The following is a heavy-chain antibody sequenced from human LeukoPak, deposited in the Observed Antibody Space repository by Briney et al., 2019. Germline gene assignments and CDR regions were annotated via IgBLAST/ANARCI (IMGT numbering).Heavy chain of an antibody. V-gene: IGHV3-20*01. D-gene: IGHD6-19*01. Sequence: AGGSRRLSCAASGFTFDDYGMSWVRQAPGKGLEWVSGINWKGDSTGYADSVKGRFTISRDNAKNSLYLQMNSLRAEDTALYHCSRALNSSGWYIRANYYYGMDVWGQGTTVTVSS. CDR2: INWKGDST. CDR3: SRALNSSGWYIRANYYYGMDV. J-gene: IGHJ6*02. CDR1: GFTFDDYG.